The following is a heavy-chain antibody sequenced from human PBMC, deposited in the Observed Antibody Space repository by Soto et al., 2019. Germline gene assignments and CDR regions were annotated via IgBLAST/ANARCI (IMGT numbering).Heavy chain of an antibody. CDR2: IIATFGTA. D-gene: IGHD3-10*01. J-gene: IGHJ4*02. Sequence: QVQLVQSGAEVKKPGSSVKVSCKTSGVTFSNYGFSWVRQARGQGLEWMGGIIATFGTADYPQKFQDRVTITADISTSTIYMELSRLRSEDTAVYYCVRAGDVADLSRKYYFHYWGQGTQVTVSS. CDR3: VRAGDVADLSRKYYFHY. CDR1: GVTFSNYG. V-gene: IGHV1-69*06.